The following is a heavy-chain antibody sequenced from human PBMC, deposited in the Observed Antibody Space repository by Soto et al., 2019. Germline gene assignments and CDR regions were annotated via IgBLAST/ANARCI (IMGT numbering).Heavy chain of an antibody. D-gene: IGHD1-26*01. CDR2: IWYDGSNK. CDR3: ARDAGSSGFDY. J-gene: IGHJ4*02. V-gene: IGHV3-33*01. Sequence: QVQLVESGGGVVQPGRSLRLSCAASGFTFSSYGMHWVRQAPGKGLEWVAVIWYDGSNKYYADSVKGRFTISRDNSKNTLYLQMNSLRAEDTAVYYCARDAGSSGFDYWGQGTLVTVSS. CDR1: GFTFSSYG.